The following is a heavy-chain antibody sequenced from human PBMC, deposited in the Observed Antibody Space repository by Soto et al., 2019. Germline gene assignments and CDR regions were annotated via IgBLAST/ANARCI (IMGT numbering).Heavy chain of an antibody. CDR1: GGSISSSSYY. CDR3: ARLHGGYYFDY. CDR2: IYYSGST. J-gene: IGHJ4*02. V-gene: IGHV4-39*01. Sequence: SETLSLTCTVSGGSISSSSYYWGWIRQPPGKGLEWIGSIYYSGSTYYNPSLKSRVTISVDTSKNQFSLKLSSVTAADTAVYYCARLHGGYYFDYWGQGTLVTVSS.